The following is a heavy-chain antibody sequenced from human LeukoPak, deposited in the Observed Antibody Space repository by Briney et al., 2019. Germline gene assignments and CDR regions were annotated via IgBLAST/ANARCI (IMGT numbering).Heavy chain of an antibody. CDR2: VIGSGSST. D-gene: IGHD6-19*01. Sequence: PGGSLRLSCAASGFPFSNYWMHWVRRAPGKGLEWVSTVIGSGSSTYYADSVKGRFTISRDNSKNTLFLQINSLGADDTAVYYCAKDKSGYSSGWSFDYWGQGTLVTVSS. CDR1: GFPFSNYW. J-gene: IGHJ4*02. CDR3: AKDKSGYSSGWSFDY. V-gene: IGHV3-23*01.